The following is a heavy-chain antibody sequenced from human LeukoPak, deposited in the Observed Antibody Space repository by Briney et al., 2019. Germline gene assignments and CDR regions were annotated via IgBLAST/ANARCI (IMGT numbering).Heavy chain of an antibody. Sequence: GGSLRLSCAASGFTFDDYGMSWVRQAPGKGLEWVSGINWNGGSTGYADSVKGRFTISRDNAKNSLYLQMNSLRAEDTALYYCARDRGYDFWSGYFRFDYWGQGTLVTVSS. CDR1: GFTFDDYG. V-gene: IGHV3-20*04. D-gene: IGHD3-3*01. CDR3: ARDRGYDFWSGYFRFDY. J-gene: IGHJ4*02. CDR2: INWNGGST.